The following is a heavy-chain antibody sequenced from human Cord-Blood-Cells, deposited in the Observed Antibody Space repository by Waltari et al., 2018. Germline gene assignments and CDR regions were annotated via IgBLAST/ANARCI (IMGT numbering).Heavy chain of an antibody. CDR1: GYTFTGYY. CDR3: ARFPSSTLTDY. D-gene: IGHD2-2*01. J-gene: IGHJ4*02. V-gene: IGHV1-2*02. Sequence: QVQLVQSGAEVKKHGASVKVSCQAPGYTFTGYYMHWVRQAPGQGLEWMGLINPNSGGTTYAQKFQCRVTMTRETSISTAYMELSRLRSDDTAVYYCARFPSSTLTDYWGQGTLVTVSS. CDR2: INPNSGGT.